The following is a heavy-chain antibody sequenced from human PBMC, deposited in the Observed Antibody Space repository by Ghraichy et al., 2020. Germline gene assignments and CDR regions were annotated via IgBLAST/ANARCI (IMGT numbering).Heavy chain of an antibody. CDR3: ARLYYEILTGGYPAPQHNWFDP. CDR2: IHYSGNT. CDR1: GESFIPYY. J-gene: IGHJ5*02. V-gene: IGHV4-34*01. Sequence: SETLSLTCAVYGESFIPYYWTWIRQPPGKGLEWIGEIHYSGNTNYNPSLKSRVTISVDTSKNQFSLNLNSVTAADTAVYYCARLYYEILTGGYPAPQHNWFDPWGQGTQVTVSS. D-gene: IGHD3-9*01.